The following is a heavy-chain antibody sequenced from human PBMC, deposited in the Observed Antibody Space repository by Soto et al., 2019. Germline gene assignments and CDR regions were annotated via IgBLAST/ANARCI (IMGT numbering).Heavy chain of an antibody. V-gene: IGHV1-46*03. CDR2: INPSGGST. CDR3: ARERGSGWYAFDI. J-gene: IGHJ3*02. D-gene: IGHD6-19*01. Sequence: QVQLVQSGAEVKKPGASVKVSCKASGYTFTSYYMHWVRQAPGQGLEWMGIINPSGGSTSYAQKFQSRVTMTRDTSTSTVYMELSSLRSEDTAVYYCARERGSGWYAFDIWGQGTMVTVSS. CDR1: GYTFTSYY.